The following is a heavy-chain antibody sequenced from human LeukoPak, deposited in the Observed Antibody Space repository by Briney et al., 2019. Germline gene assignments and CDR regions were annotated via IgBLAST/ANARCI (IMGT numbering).Heavy chain of an antibody. CDR2: IIPILGIA. J-gene: IGHJ4*02. Sequence: ASVKVSCKASGGTFSSYAISWVRQAPGQGLEWMGRIIPILGIAKYAQKFQGRVTITADKSTSTAYMELSSMRSEDTAVYYCARDGRGDTAEDYWGQGTLVTVSS. CDR3: ARDGRGDTAEDY. V-gene: IGHV1-69*04. CDR1: GGTFSSYA. D-gene: IGHD5-18*01.